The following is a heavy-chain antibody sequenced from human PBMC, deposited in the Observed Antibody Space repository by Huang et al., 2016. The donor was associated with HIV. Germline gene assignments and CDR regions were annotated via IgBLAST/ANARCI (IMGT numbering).Heavy chain of an antibody. CDR1: GGSISSSSYY. V-gene: IGHV4-39*01. D-gene: IGHD6-13*01. J-gene: IGHJ5*02. CDR3: AAHGRIVGIPAAPLRFDP. Sequence: QLQLQESGPGLVKPSETLSLTCTVPGGSISSSSYYWGWIRQPPGKGLEWIGSIYHSGTTYYHPSRKSRVTISVDTARTQFSLKLSSVTAADTAVYYCAAHGRIVGIPAAPLRFDPWGQGTLVTVSS. CDR2: IYHSGTT.